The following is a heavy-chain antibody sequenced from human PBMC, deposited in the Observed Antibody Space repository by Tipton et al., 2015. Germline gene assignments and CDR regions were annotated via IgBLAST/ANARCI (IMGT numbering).Heavy chain of an antibody. J-gene: IGHJ4*02. Sequence: TLSLTCNVSADSTDSITSYYWSWIRQSPGKGLEWIGSISHSGNTYYNPSLKSRVTMSRDTSKNQFSLKLTSVTAADTAVYYCAGPRGMPAIFGLPWDYYFDYWGQGALVTVSS. CDR1: ADSTDSITSYY. CDR2: ISHSGNT. V-gene: IGHV4-38-2*02. CDR3: AGPRGMPAIFGLPWDYYFDY. D-gene: IGHD3-3*01.